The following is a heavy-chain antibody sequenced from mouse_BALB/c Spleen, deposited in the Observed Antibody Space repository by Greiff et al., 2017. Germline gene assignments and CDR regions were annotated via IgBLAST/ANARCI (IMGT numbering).Heavy chain of an antibody. D-gene: IGHD2-1*01. CDR2: ISSGSSTI. J-gene: IGHJ4*01. V-gene: IGHV5-17*02. CDR1: GFTFSSFG. Sequence: EVQLVESGGGLVQPGGSRKLSCAASGFTFSSFGMHWVRQAPEKGLEWVAYISSGSSTIYYADTVKGRFTISRDNPKNTLFLQMTSLRSEDTAMYYCARVYGKDYAMDYWGQGTSVTVSS. CDR3: ARVYGKDYAMDY.